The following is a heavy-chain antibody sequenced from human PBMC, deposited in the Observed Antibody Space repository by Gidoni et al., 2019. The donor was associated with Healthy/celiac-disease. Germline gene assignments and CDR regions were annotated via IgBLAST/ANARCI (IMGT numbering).Heavy chain of an antibody. J-gene: IGHJ6*02. CDR2: IYYSGST. Sequence: QVQLQESGPGLVKPPQTLSLTCTVSGGSISSGDYYWSWIRQPPGKGLEWIGYIYYSGSTYYNPSLKSRVTISVDTSKNQFSLKLSSVTAADTAVYYCARESVVPAAMLWYYYGMDVWGQGTTVTVSS. CDR3: ARESVVPAAMLWYYYGMDV. CDR1: GGSISSGDYY. D-gene: IGHD2-2*01. V-gene: IGHV4-30-4*01.